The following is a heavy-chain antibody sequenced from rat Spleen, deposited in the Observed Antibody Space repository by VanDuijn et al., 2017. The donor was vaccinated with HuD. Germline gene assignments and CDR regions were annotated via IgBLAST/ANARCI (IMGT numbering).Heavy chain of an antibody. CDR2: MRYNGDT. CDR1: GFSLTSYN. V-gene: IGHV2-63*01. J-gene: IGHJ2*01. Sequence: QVQLKESGPGLMQPSQTLSLTCTVSGFSLTSYNVHWVRQPTGKGLEWMGRMRYNGDTSYNSALKSRLSISRDTSKSQILLKMDSLQIEDTAMYFCARTLDYWGQGVMVTVSS. CDR3: ARTLDY.